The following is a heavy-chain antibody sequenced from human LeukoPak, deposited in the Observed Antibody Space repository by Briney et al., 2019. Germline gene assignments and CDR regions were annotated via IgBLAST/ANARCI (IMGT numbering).Heavy chain of an antibody. D-gene: IGHD2-21*02. Sequence: GSLRLSCAASGFTFSSYSINWVRQAPGKGPEWVSYIGGGSSVVLYADSVRGRFTISRDNAKNSGYLQMNSLRDEDTALYYCARLGIAGTATAPFDSWGQGTVVIVSS. CDR1: GFTFSSYS. V-gene: IGHV3-48*02. J-gene: IGHJ3*02. CDR3: ARLGIAGTATAPFDS. CDR2: IGGGSSVV.